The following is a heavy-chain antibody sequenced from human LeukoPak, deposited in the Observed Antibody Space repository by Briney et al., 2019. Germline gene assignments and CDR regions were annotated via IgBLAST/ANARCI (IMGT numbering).Heavy chain of an antibody. J-gene: IGHJ4*02. CDR2: ISGSGGST. CDR3: AKDQRYCSGGSCRTHFDY. Sequence: GSLRLSCAASGFTFSSYAMSWVRQAPGKGLEWVSAISGSGGSTYYADSVKGRFTISRDNSKNTLYLQMNSPRAEDTAVYYCAKDQRYCSGGSCRTHFDYWGQGTLVTVSS. CDR1: GFTFSSYA. D-gene: IGHD2-15*01. V-gene: IGHV3-23*01.